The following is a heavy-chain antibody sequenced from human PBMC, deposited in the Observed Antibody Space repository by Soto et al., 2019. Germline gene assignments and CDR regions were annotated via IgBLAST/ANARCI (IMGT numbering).Heavy chain of an antibody. J-gene: IGHJ4*02. CDR1: VVSISSSSYY. Sequence: SETLSLTCTFSVVSISSSSYYCGWIRQPPWKGLEWIGSIYYSGSTYYNPSLKSRVTISVDTSKNQFSLKLSSVTAADTAVYYCASDTGAAAHTLEQYWGQGTLDNLS. CDR3: ASDTGAAAHTLEQY. D-gene: IGHD6-13*01. CDR2: IYYSGST. V-gene: IGHV4-39*01.